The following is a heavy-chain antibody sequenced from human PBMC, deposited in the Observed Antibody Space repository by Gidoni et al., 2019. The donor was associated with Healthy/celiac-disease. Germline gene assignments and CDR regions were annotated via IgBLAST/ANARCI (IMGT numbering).Heavy chain of an antibody. J-gene: IGHJ2*01. CDR1: GFTFSSYG. V-gene: IGHV3-33*01. CDR2: IWYDGSNK. D-gene: IGHD5-12*01. Sequence: QVQLVESGGGVVQHGRSLRLSCAASGFTFSSYGMHWVRQAPGKGLEWVAVIWYDGSNKYYAASVKGRFTISRDNSKNTLYLQMNSLRAEDTAVYYCARGATQALWYFDLWGRGTLVTVSS. CDR3: ARGATQALWYFDL.